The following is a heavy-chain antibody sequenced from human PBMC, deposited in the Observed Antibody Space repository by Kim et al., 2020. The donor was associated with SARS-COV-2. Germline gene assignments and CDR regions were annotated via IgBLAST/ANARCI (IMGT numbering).Heavy chain of an antibody. D-gene: IGHD2-15*01. CDR1: GGSISSSSYY. J-gene: IGHJ4*02. Sequence: SETLSLTCTVSGGSISSSSYYWGWIRQPPGKGLEWIGSIYYSGSTYYNPSLKSRVTISVDTSKNQFSLKLSSVTAADTAVYYCARVSPGWDCSGGSCYSTEGLPLDYWGQGTLVTVSS. CDR2: IYYSGST. CDR3: ARVSPGWDCSGGSCYSTEGLPLDY. V-gene: IGHV4-39*07.